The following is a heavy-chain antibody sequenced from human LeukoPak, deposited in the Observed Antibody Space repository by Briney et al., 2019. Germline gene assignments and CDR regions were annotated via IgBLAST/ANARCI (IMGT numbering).Heavy chain of an antibody. J-gene: IGHJ5*02. V-gene: IGHV4-38-2*01. CDR3: AMAGYGDYDWFDP. D-gene: IGHD4-17*01. Sequence: SETLSLTCAVSGYSISSGYYWGWIRQPPGKGLEWIGSIYHSGSTYYSPSLKSQVTISVDTSKNQFSLKLSSVTAADTAVYYCAMAGYGDYDWFDPWGQGTLVTVSS. CDR1: GYSISSGYY. CDR2: IYHSGST.